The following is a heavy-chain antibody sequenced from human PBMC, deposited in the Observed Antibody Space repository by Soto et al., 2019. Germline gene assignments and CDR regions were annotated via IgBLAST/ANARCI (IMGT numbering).Heavy chain of an antibody. CDR1: GDYISSHY. CDR2: VYHDGKT. V-gene: IGHV4-59*08. CDR3: ARPKGITPAVWYFDL. J-gene: IGHJ2*01. D-gene: IGHD1-20*01. Sequence: QVQLQESGPGLVKPSETLSLTCTVSGDYISSHYWSWIRQPPGKGLEWIGYVYHDGKTASKPSLMSRVTISMDTPKNQPSLSLTSVTAADTAVYYCARPKGITPAVWYFDLWGRGTPVTVSS.